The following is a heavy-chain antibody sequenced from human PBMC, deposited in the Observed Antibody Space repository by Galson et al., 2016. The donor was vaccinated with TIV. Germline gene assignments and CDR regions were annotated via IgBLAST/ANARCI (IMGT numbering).Heavy chain of an antibody. CDR2: ISTRGIV. CDR3: ARGALVASRAWFDP. J-gene: IGHJ5*02. V-gene: IGHV4-4*07. CDR1: GDSFGSYY. Sequence: ETLSLTCNVSGDSFGSYYWSWIRQPAGKGLEWIGRISTRGIVNYNPSLKSRATMSADTSKNQFSLRLTSVAVADTAIYYCARGALVASRAWFDPWGQGTLDTVSS. D-gene: IGHD2-15*01.